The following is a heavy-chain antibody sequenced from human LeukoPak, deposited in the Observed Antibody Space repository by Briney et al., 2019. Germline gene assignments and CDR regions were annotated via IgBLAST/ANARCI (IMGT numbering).Heavy chain of an antibody. CDR3: ARHVTISGPYDASDI. CDR1: GGSISSYY. V-gene: IGHV4-59*08. Sequence: PSETLSLTCTVSGGSISSYYWSWIRQPPGKGLEWIGYIYYSGGTDYNPSLKSRVTISVDTSKNQFSLKLRSVTAADTAVYYCARHVTISGPYDASDIWGQGTMVTVSP. CDR2: IYYSGGT. J-gene: IGHJ3*02. D-gene: IGHD5-24*01.